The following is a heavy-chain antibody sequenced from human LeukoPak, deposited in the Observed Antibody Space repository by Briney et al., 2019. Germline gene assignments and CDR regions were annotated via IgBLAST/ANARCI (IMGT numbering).Heavy chain of an antibody. D-gene: IGHD5-18*01. CDR2: IYTSGST. V-gene: IGHV4-4*07. Sequence: KPSETLSLTCTVSGGSISSYYWSWIRQPAGKGLEWIGRIYTSGSTNYNPSLKSRVTISVDTSKNQFSLKLSSVTAADTAVYYCARAERGYSYGYIYYWGQGTLVTVSS. CDR3: ARAERGYSYGYIYY. J-gene: IGHJ4*02. CDR1: GGSISSYY.